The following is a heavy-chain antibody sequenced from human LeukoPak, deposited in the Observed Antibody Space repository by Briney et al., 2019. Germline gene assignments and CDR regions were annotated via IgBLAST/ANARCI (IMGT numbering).Heavy chain of an antibody. Sequence: EGSLRLPCAASGFTFSSYGMHWVRQAPGKGLEWVAFIRYDGSNKYYADSVKGRFTISRDNSKNTLYLQMNSLRAEDTAVYYCAKDVKISSGHPFDYWGQGTLVTVSS. V-gene: IGHV3-30*02. CDR1: GFTFSSYG. J-gene: IGHJ4*02. CDR3: AKDVKISSGHPFDY. D-gene: IGHD6-19*01. CDR2: IRYDGSNK.